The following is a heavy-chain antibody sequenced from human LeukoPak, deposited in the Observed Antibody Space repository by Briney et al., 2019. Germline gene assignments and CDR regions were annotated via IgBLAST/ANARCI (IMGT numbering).Heavy chain of an antibody. V-gene: IGHV3-21*01. D-gene: IGHD6-13*01. CDR2: ISSSSSYI. J-gene: IGHJ1*01. CDR3: ARARGFLQQLVQRYFQH. Sequence: GGSLRLSCAASGFTFSSYSMNWVRQAPGKGLEWVSSISSSSSYIYYADSVKGRFTISRDNSKNTLYLQMNSLRAEGTAVYYCARARGFLQQLVQRYFQHWGQGTLVTVSS. CDR1: GFTFSSYS.